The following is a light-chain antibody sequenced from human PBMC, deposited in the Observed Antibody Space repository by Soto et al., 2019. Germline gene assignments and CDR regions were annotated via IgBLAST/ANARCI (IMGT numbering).Light chain of an antibody. CDR3: QQYDSSPPT. CDR2: GAS. V-gene: IGKV3-20*01. J-gene: IGKJ4*01. CDR1: QSVSSSY. Sequence: EIVLTQSPGTLSLSPGERATLSCRASQSVSSSYVAWYQLKPGQAPRLFIYGASSRATGIPDRFSGSGSGTDFTLSISRLEPEDFAVYYCQQYDSSPPTFGGGTKVEIK.